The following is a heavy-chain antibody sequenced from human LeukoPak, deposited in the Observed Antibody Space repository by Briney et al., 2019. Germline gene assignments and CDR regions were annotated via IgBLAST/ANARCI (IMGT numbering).Heavy chain of an antibody. Sequence: SETLSLTCTVSGGSISSGGYYWSWIRQHPGKGLEWIGYIYYSGSTYYNPSLKSRVTISVDTSKNQFSLKLSYVTAADTAVYYCARFCIGKTYYYDSSGYPDASDIWGQGTMVTVSS. J-gene: IGHJ3*02. D-gene: IGHD3-22*01. CDR1: GGSISSGGYY. V-gene: IGHV4-31*03. CDR3: ARFCIGKTYYYDSSGYPDASDI. CDR2: IYYSGST.